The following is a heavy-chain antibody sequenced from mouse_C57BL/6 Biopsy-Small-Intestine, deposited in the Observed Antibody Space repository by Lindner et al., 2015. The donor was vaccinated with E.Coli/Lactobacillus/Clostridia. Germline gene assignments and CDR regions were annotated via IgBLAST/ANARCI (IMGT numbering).Heavy chain of an antibody. CDR2: INPNNGGT. CDR1: GYTFTDYN. CDR3: AFTVEDYYAMDY. Sequence: VQLQESGPELVKPGASVKMSCKASGYTFTDYNMHWVKQSHGKSLEWIGYINPNNGGTSYNQKFKGKATLTVNKSSSTAYMELRSLTSEDSAVYYCAFTVEDYYAMDYWGQGTSVTVSS. D-gene: IGHD1-1*01. V-gene: IGHV1-22*01. J-gene: IGHJ4*01.